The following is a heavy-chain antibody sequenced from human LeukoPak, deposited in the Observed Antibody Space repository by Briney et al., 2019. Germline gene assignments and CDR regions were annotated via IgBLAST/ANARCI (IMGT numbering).Heavy chain of an antibody. Sequence: SETLSLTCTVSGGSISSYYWSWIRQLPGKGLEWIGYIYYSGSTNYNPSLKSRVTISVDTSKNQFSLKLSSVTAADTAVYYCASSKGGDRYYYGMDVWGQGTTVTVSS. D-gene: IGHD3-10*01. CDR3: ASSKGGDRYYYGMDV. J-gene: IGHJ6*02. CDR2: IYYSGST. CDR1: GGSISSYY. V-gene: IGHV4-59*01.